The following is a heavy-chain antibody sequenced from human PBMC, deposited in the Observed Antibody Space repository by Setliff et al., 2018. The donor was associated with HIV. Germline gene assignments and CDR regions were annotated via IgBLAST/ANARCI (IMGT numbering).Heavy chain of an antibody. CDR3: ARSLAVAGTAWFDP. Sequence: GASVKVSCKASGGTFGNYAISWVRQAPGQGLEWMGGIIPFFGAPNYAQNFQGRVTITADKSESTVYMELSSLRPEDTAVYFCARSLAVAGTAWFDPWGQGTLVTVSS. V-gene: IGHV1-69*06. J-gene: IGHJ5*02. CDR2: IIPFFGAP. CDR1: GGTFGNYA. D-gene: IGHD6-19*01.